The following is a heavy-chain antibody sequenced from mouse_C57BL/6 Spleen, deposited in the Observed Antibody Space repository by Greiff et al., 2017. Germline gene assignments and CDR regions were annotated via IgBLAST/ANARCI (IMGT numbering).Heavy chain of an antibody. V-gene: IGHV1-42*01. CDR1: GYSFTGYY. Sequence: EVKLVESGPELVKPGASVKISCKASGYSFTGYYMNWVKQSPEKSLEWIGEINPSTGGTTYNQKFKAKATLTVDKSSSTAYMQLKSLTSEDSAVYYCARSGGNLDYWGQGTTLTVSS. D-gene: IGHD1-1*02. J-gene: IGHJ2*01. CDR3: ARSGGNLDY. CDR2: INPSTGGT.